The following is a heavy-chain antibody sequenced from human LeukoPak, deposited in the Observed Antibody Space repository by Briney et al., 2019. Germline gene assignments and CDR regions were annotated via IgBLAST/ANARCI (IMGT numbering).Heavy chain of an antibody. Sequence: SETLSLTCTVSGGSISSGGYYWSWIRQPPGKGLEWIGYIYHSGSTYYNPSLKSRVTISVDRSKNQFSLKLSSVTAADTAVYYCARVTEGMAAEDYWGQGTLVTVSS. CDR1: GGSISSGGYY. CDR2: IYHSGST. J-gene: IGHJ4*02. V-gene: IGHV4-30-2*01. CDR3: ARVTEGMAAEDY. D-gene: IGHD6-13*01.